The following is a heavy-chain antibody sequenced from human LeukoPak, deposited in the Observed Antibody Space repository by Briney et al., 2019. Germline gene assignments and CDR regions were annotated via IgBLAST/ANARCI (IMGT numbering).Heavy chain of an antibody. Sequence: TGGSLRLSCAASGFTFSSYAMSWVRQTPGKGLEWVSVISGSGGNTNTADSVKGRFTIPRDNSKYTLFLQMNSLRAEDTAVYYCAKGGATAFDPWDQGTLVTVSS. D-gene: IGHD4/OR15-4a*01. CDR3: AKGGATAFDP. V-gene: IGHV3-23*01. CDR2: ISGSGGNT. CDR1: GFTFSSYA. J-gene: IGHJ5*02.